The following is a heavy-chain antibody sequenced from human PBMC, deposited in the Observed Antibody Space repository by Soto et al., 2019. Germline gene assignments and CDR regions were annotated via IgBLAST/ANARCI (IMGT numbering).Heavy chain of an antibody. CDR2: FDPEDGET. J-gene: IGHJ6*02. CDR1: GYTFTSYG. V-gene: IGHV1-24*01. Sequence: ASVKVSCKASGYTFTSYGISWVRQAPGKGLEWMGGFDPEDGETIYAQKFQGRVTMTEDTSTDTAYMELSSLRSEDTAVYYCATGQARYYYYYYGMDVWGQGTTVTVSS. CDR3: ATGQARYYYYYYGMDV.